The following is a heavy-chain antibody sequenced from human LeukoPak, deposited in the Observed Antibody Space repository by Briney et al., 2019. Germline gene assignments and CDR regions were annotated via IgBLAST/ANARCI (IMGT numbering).Heavy chain of an antibody. J-gene: IGHJ6*03. V-gene: IGHV1-69*13. CDR2: SIPSFGTA. D-gene: IGHD3-10*02. Sequence: ASVKVSCKASGGTFSSYAISWVRQAPGQGLEWMGGSIPSFGTANYAQKFRRRVTITADESARSAYMGLSSLRSVDTAVYYCARCSGSYYISGGYYYYYYMDVWGKGTTVTISS. CDR3: ARCSGSYYISGGYYYYYYMDV. CDR1: GGTFSSYA.